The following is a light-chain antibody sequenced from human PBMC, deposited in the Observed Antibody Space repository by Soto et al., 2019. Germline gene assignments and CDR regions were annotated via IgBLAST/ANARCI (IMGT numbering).Light chain of an antibody. V-gene: IGLV1-44*01. J-gene: IGLJ1*01. Sequence: QSVLTQPPSASGTPGQRVTISCSGSSSTLGSNTVNWYQQLPGTAPQLLIYSNNQRPSGVPDRFSGSKSGTSASLAVRGRQSEDEADYYCAAWDDSLNGYVFGTGTKVTVL. CDR3: AAWDDSLNGYV. CDR2: SNN. CDR1: SSTLGSNT.